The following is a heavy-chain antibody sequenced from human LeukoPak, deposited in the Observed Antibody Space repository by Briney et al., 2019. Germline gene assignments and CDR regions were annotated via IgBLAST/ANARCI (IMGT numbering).Heavy chain of an antibody. J-gene: IGHJ4*02. CDR3: ARGNTYGDYLLGDY. V-gene: IGHV3-23*01. Sequence: PGGSLRLSCSASGFTFSSYAMSWVRLAPGKGLEWVSAISGSGGSTYYADSVKGRFTISRDNSKNTLYLQMNSLRAEDTAVYYCARGNTYGDYLLGDYWGQGTLVTVSS. CDR1: GFTFSSYA. CDR2: ISGSGGST. D-gene: IGHD4-17*01.